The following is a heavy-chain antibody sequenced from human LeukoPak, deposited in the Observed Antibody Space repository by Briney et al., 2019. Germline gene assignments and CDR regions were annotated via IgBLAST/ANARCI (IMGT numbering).Heavy chain of an antibody. CDR2: IRSKAYGGTT. CDR3: TRVIGIAAAGPLH. D-gene: IGHD6-13*01. J-gene: IGHJ4*02. Sequence: SQRLSCTASGFTFGDYAMSWVRQAPGKGREWVGFIRSKAYGGTTEYAASVKGRFTISRDDSKSIAYLQMNRLKTEDTAVYYCTRVIGIAAAGPLHWGQGTLVTVSS. CDR1: GFTFGDYA. V-gene: IGHV3-49*04.